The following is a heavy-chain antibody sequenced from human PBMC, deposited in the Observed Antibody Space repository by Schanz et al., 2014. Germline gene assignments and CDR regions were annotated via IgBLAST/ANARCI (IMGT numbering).Heavy chain of an antibody. CDR3: VPMSIAAQ. J-gene: IGHJ4*02. Sequence: EVQLLESGGALVQPGGSLRLSCSASGFTFSTYAMSWVRQAPGKGLEWVSAINGNGGITYYADPVKGRFTISRDTPKNTLYVQMNSLRADDTAVYYCVPMSIAAQWGQGTLVTVSS. V-gene: IGHV3-23*01. D-gene: IGHD6-6*01. CDR2: INGNGGIT. CDR1: GFTFSTYA.